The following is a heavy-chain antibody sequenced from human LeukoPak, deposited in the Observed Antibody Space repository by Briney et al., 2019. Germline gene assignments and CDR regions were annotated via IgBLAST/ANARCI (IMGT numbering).Heavy chain of an antibody. V-gene: IGHV1-2*02. CDR2: INPNSGGT. D-gene: IGHD3/OR15-3a*01. CDR1: GYTFTGYY. J-gene: IGHJ4*02. CDR3: ARDPGDWAYYFGY. Sequence: ASVKVSCKASGYTFTGYYMHWVRQAPGQGLEWMGWINPNSGGTNYAQKFQGRVTMTRDTSISTAYMELSRLRSDDTAVYYCARDPGDWAYYFGYWGQGTLVTVSS.